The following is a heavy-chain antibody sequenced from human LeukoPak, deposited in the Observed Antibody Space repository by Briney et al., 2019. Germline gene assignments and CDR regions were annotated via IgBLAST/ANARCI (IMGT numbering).Heavy chain of an antibody. CDR3: ARAPRYCSGGSCEYYYYYYGMDV. V-gene: IGHV3-74*01. CDR2: INSDGSST. J-gene: IGHJ6*02. Sequence: GGSLRLSCAASGFTFSSYWMHWVRQAPGKGLVWVSRINSDGSSTSYADSVKGRFTISRDNAKNTLYLQMNSLRAEDTAVYYCARAPRYCSGGSCEYYYYYYGMDVWGQGTTVTVSS. CDR1: GFTFSSYW. D-gene: IGHD2-15*01.